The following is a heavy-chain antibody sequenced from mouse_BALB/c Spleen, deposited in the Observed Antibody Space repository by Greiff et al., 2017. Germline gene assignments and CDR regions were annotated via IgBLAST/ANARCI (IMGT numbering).Heavy chain of an antibody. CDR2: ISSGSSTI. V-gene: IGHV5-17*02. J-gene: IGHJ4*01. CDR1: GFTFSSFG. D-gene: IGHD3-3*01. CDR3: ARGTGYAMDY. Sequence: EVQLVESGGGLVQPGGSRKLSCAASGFTFSSFGMHWVRQAPEKGLEWVAYISSGSSTIYYADTVKGRFTISRDNPKNTLFLQMTSLRSEDTAMYYCARGTGYAMDYWGQGTSVTGSS.